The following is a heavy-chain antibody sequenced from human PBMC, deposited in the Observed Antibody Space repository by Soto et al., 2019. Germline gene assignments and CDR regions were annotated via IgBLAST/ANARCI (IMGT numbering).Heavy chain of an antibody. CDR1: GFTFSFYA. CDR3: AKGRGSGSDLPYFDS. V-gene: IGHV3-23*01. CDR2: ISDRGGRT. J-gene: IGHJ4*02. Sequence: GGSLRLSCAASGFTFSFYAMSWVRQSPGKGLEWVSGISDRGGRTYSADSVKGRFTVSRDNSKNTLYLQMNSLRVEDTAVYYCAKGRGSGSDLPYFDSWGQGTLVTVSS. D-gene: IGHD1-26*01.